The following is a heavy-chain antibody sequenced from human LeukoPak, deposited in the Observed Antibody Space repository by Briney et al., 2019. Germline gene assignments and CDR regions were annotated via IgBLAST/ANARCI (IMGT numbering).Heavy chain of an antibody. D-gene: IGHD4-17*01. J-gene: IGHJ4*02. CDR2: IKEDGSEK. CDR1: GFTFRSYW. V-gene: IGHV3-7*01. CDR3: ARERPYGASALDY. Sequence: GGSLRLSCAASGFTFRSYWMSWVRQAPGKGLEWVANIKEDGSEKTYVDSVKGRFTISRDNAKNSLYLQMNSLRAEDTAVYYCARERPYGASALDYWGQGTLVTVSS.